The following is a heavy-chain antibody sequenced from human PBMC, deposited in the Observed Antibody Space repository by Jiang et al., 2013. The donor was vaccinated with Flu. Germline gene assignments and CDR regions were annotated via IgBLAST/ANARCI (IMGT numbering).Heavy chain of an antibody. CDR3: ARRTPLDY. J-gene: IGHJ4*02. CDR1: GFTFSSYW. V-gene: IGHV3-74*01. CDR2: INSDGSST. Sequence: PGGSLRLSCAASGFTFSSYWMHWVRQAPGKGLVRVSRINSDGSSTSYADSVKGRFTISRDNAKNTLYLQMNSLRAEDTAVYYCARRTPLDYWGQGTLVTVSS.